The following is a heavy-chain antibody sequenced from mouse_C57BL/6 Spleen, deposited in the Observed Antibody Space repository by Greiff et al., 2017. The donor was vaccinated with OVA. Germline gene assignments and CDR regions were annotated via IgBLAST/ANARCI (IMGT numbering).Heavy chain of an antibody. D-gene: IGHD2-4*01. Sequence: VQLQQPGAELVKPGASVQLSCKASGYTFTSYWMHWVKQRPGRGLEWIGRIDPNSGGTKYKQKFKSKATLTVDKPSSTAYMQLSSLTSEDSAVYYCARGGLDDYNWYFDVWGTGTTVTVSS. J-gene: IGHJ1*03. V-gene: IGHV1-72*01. CDR2: IDPNSGGT. CDR1: GYTFTSYW. CDR3: ARGGLDDYNWYFDV.